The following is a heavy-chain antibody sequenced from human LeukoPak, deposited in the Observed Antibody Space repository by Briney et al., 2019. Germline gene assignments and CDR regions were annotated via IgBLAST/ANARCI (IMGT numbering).Heavy chain of an antibody. V-gene: IGHV1-24*01. D-gene: IGHD1-26*01. CDR3: ATLWELLAFDI. J-gene: IGHJ3*02. Sequence: ASVKVSCKVSGYTLTELSMHWVRQAPGKGLEWMGGFDPEDGETVYAQKFQGRVTMTEDTSTDTAYMELSSLRSEDTAVYHCATLWELLAFDIWGQGTMVTVSS. CDR2: FDPEDGET. CDR1: GYTLTELS.